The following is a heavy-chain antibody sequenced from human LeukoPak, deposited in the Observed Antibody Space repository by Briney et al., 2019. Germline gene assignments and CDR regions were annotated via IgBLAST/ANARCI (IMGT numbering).Heavy chain of an antibody. CDR1: GYTFTGYY. J-gene: IGHJ3*02. Sequence: ASVKVSCKASGYTFTGYYMHWVRQAPGQGLEWMGRINPNSGGTNYAQKLQGRVTMTTDTSTSTAYMELRSLRSDDTAVYYCARDPVGNYDYVWGSYRYKVGRTDAFDIWGQGTMVTVSS. V-gene: IGHV1-2*06. D-gene: IGHD3-16*02. CDR2: INPNSGGT. CDR3: ARDPVGNYDYVWGSYRYKVGRTDAFDI.